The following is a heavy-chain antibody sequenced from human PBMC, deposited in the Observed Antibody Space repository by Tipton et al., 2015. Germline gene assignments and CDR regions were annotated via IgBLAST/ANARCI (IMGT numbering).Heavy chain of an antibody. J-gene: IGHJ4*02. V-gene: IGHV4-59*01. CDR3: ARERDYCSGDSCYAYYFDY. D-gene: IGHD2-15*01. CDR1: GGSISRYY. Sequence: TLSLTCTVSGGSISRYYWSWIRQPPGKGLEWVGYIDYSGSTNYNPSLKSRLTISADTSKNQFSLKLTSVTAADTAVYYCARERDYCSGDSCYAYYFDYWGQGTLVTVSS. CDR2: IDYSGST.